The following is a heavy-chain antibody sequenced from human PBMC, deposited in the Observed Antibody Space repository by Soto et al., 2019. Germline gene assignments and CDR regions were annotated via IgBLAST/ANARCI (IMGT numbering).Heavy chain of an antibody. CDR2: ISDHNGNT. CDR3: ARGRYGDY. CDR1: GYTFTSYG. J-gene: IGHJ4*02. Sequence: QVHLVQSGAEVKKPGASVKVSCKGSGYTFTSYGITWVRQAPGQGLEWMGWISDHNGNTDYAQRLQGRVTVTRDTSTSTAYMELRSLRSDDPAVYSCARGRYGDYWGQGALVTVSS. V-gene: IGHV1-18*01. D-gene: IGHD1-1*01.